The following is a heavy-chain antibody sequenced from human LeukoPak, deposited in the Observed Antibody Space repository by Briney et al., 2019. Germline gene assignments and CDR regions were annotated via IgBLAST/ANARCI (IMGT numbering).Heavy chain of an antibody. D-gene: IGHD6-13*01. CDR3: ARHLKSIAAAGKGYFDY. CDR2: IYYSGST. J-gene: IGHJ4*02. CDR1: GGSISSSSYY. V-gene: IGHV4-39*01. Sequence: SETLSLTCTVSGGSISSSSYYWGWIRQPPGKGLEWIGSIYYSGSTYYNPSLKSRVTISVDTSKNQFSLKLSSVTAADTAVYYCARHLKSIAAAGKGYFDYWGQGTLVTVSS.